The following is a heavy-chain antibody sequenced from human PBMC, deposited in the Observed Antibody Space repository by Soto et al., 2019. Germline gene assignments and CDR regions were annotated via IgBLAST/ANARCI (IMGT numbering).Heavy chain of an antibody. V-gene: IGHV1-8*01. J-gene: IGHJ6*03. CDR3: ARSVRGSLTTYYYYYYMDV. CDR2: MNPNSGNT. CDR1: GYTFTSYD. D-gene: IGHD1-26*01. Sequence: GASVKVSCKASGYTFTSYDINWVRQATGQGLEWMGWMNPNSGNTGYAQKFQGRVTMTRNTSISTAHMELSSLRSEDTAVYYCARSVRGSLTTYYYYYYMDVWGKGTTVTVSS.